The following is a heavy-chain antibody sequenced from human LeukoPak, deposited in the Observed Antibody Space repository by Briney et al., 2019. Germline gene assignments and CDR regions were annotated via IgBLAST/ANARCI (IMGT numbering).Heavy chain of an antibody. Sequence: GGSLRLSCAASGFTFSSYWMSWVRQAPGKGLEWVANIKQDGSEKYYVDSVKGRFTISRDNAKNSLYLQMNSLRAEDTAVYYCARDFRAELRHPPEPAYYYYGMDVWGQGTTVTVSS. J-gene: IGHJ6*02. D-gene: IGHD1-7*01. V-gene: IGHV3-7*01. CDR1: GFTFSSYW. CDR2: IKQDGSEK. CDR3: ARDFRAELRHPPEPAYYYYGMDV.